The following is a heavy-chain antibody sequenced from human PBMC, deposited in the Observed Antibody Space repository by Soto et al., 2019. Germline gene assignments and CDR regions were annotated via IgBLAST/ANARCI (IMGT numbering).Heavy chain of an antibody. CDR3: ARAPSWDILTGYFGYFDY. J-gene: IGHJ4*02. V-gene: IGHV4-34*01. CDR1: GGSFSGYY. CDR2: INHSGST. Sequence: SETLSLTCAVYGGSFSGYYWSWIRQPPGKGLEWIGEINHSGSTNYNPSLKSRVTISVDTSKNQFSLKLSSVTAADTAVYYCARAPSWDILTGYFGYFDYWGQGTLVTVSS. D-gene: IGHD3-9*01.